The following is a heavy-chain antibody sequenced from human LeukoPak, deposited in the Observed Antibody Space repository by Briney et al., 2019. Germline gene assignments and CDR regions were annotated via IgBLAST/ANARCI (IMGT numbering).Heavy chain of an antibody. CDR2: ISSDGSST. J-gene: IGHJ4*02. CDR3: ARGTSSYDSSGYRVYYFDY. Sequence: GGPLRLSCAASGFTFSSYWMHWVRQAPGKGLVWVSRISSDGSSTSYADSVKGRFTISRDNAKNTLYLQMNSLRAEDTAVYYCARGTSSYDSSGYRVYYFDYWGQGTLVTVSS. CDR1: GFTFSSYW. V-gene: IGHV3-74*01. D-gene: IGHD3-22*01.